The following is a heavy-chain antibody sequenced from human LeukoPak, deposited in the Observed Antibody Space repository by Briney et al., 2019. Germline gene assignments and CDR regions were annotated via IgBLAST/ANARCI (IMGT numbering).Heavy chain of an antibody. V-gene: IGHV3-9*01. Sequence: GGSLRLSCAASGFTFDDYAMHWVRQAPGKGLEWVSGISWNSGSIGYADSVKGRFTISRDNAKNTLYLHMNSLRAEDTAVYYCSRDNAALPGGDHWGQGTLVTVSS. D-gene: IGHD3-16*01. CDR3: SRDNAALPGGDH. J-gene: IGHJ4*02. CDR2: ISWNSGSI. CDR1: GFTFDDYA.